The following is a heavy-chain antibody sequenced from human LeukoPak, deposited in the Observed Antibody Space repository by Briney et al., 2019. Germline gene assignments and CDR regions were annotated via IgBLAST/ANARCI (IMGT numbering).Heavy chain of an antibody. CDR2: INHSGST. CDR1: GGSFSGYY. Sequence: SETLSLTCAVYGGSFSGYYWSWIRQPPGKGLEWIGEINHSGSTNYNPSLKSRVTISVDTSENQFSLKLSSVTAADTAVYYCARATSSGYFGYWGQGTLVTVSS. J-gene: IGHJ4*02. D-gene: IGHD3-22*01. CDR3: ARATSSGYFGY. V-gene: IGHV4-34*01.